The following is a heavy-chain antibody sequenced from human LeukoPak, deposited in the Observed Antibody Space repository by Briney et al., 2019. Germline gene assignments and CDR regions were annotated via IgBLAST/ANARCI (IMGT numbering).Heavy chain of an antibody. D-gene: IGHD3-22*01. CDR1: GGSISSYY. V-gene: IGHV4-4*07. J-gene: IGHJ4*02. Sequence: PSETLSLTCTVSGGSISSYYWSWIRQPARKGLEWIGRIYTSGSTNYNPSLKSRVTMSVDTSKNQFSLKLSSVTAADTAVYYCARAPYYYDSSGIPYYFDYWGQGTLVTVSS. CDR3: ARAPYYYDSSGIPYYFDY. CDR2: IYTSGST.